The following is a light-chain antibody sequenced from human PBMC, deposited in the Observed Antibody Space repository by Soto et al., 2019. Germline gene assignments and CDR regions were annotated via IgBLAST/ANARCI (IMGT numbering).Light chain of an antibody. Sequence: EIVLTQSPGTLSLSPGERATLSCRASQSVSSSYLAWYQQKPGQPPRLLIYDASNRATGIPARFSGSGSGTDFTLTISSLDPEDFAVYYCQQRSDWPLTFGQGTRLEIK. CDR3: QQRSDWPLT. CDR1: QSVSSSY. J-gene: IGKJ5*01. CDR2: DAS. V-gene: IGKV3-11*01.